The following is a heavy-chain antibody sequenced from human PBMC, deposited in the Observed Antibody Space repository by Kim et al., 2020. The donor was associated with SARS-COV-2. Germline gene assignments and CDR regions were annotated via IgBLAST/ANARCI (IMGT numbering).Heavy chain of an antibody. V-gene: IGHV3-33*06. Sequence: DTVKGRFTISEDNSKNTLDLQMDSLRAEDTGVYYCAKSRDGHNHGLEHWGQGTLVTVSS. D-gene: IGHD2-2*01. J-gene: IGHJ1*01. CDR3: AKSRDGHNHGLEH.